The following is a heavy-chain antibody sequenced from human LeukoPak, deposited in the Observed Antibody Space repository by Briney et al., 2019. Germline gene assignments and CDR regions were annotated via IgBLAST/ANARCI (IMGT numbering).Heavy chain of an antibody. CDR3: AKDIRYCSGGSCPADAFDI. CDR1: GFTFSSYG. CDR2: ISYDGSNK. V-gene: IGHV3-30*18. D-gene: IGHD2-15*01. J-gene: IGHJ3*02. Sequence: GRSLRLSCAASGFTFSSYGVHWVRQAPGKGLEWVAVISYDGSNKYYADSVKGRFTISRDNSKNTLYLQMNSLRAEDTAVYYCAKDIRYCSGGSCPADAFDIWGQGTMVTVSS.